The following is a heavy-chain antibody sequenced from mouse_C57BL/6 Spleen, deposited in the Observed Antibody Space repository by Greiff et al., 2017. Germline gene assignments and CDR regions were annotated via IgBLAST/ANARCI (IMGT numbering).Heavy chain of an antibody. V-gene: IGHV1-42*01. CDR2: INPSTGGT. J-gene: IGHJ3*01. Sequence: VQLQQSGPELVKPGASVTISCKASGYSFTGYYMNWVKQSPEKSLEWIGEINPSTGGTTYNQKFKAKATLTVDKSSSTAYMQLESLTSEDSAVYYCALITTVVAPGFAYWGQGTLVTVSA. D-gene: IGHD1-1*01. CDR3: ALITTVVAPGFAY. CDR1: GYSFTGYY.